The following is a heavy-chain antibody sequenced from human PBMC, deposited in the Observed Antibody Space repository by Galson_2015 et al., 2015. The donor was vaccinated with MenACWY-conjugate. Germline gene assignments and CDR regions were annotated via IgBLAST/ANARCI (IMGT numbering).Heavy chain of an antibody. Sequence: SLRLSCAASGFIFNTYWMHWVRQAPGKGLVWVSRINPGGSSTTYADSVKDRFTISRDNAKNTLYLQMNSLRPEDTAVFYCAKTRGASFYLEAWGQGTPVTVSS. CDR3: AKTRGASFYLEA. J-gene: IGHJ5*02. CDR2: INPGGSST. D-gene: IGHD1-26*01. V-gene: IGHV3-74*01. CDR1: GFIFNTYW.